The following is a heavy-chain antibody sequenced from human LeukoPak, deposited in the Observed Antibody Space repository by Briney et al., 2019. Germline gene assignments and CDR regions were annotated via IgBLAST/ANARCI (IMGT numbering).Heavy chain of an antibody. CDR1: GFTLSNYD. CDR3: TRGPAHFYYGMDV. V-gene: IGHV3-13*01. J-gene: IGHJ6*02. D-gene: IGHD2-2*01. CDR2: IGRAGDT. Sequence: GGSLRLSCAAPGFTLSNYDMHWVRQAPGKGLEWVPTIGRAGDTYYPVSVKGRFTNSRENARNSLFLQMHSLTAGDTAVYYCTRGPAHFYYGMDVWGQGTTVTVSS.